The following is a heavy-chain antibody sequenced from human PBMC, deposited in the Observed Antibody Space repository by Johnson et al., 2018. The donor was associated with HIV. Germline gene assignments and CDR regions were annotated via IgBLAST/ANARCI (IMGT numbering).Heavy chain of an antibody. CDR1: GFTFSSYA. J-gene: IGHJ3*02. D-gene: IGHD6-13*01. V-gene: IGHV3-30*04. Sequence: QVQLVESGGGLVQPGRSLRLSCAASGFTFSSYAMHWVRQAPGKGLELVAVISYDGSNKYYADSVKGRFTISRDNSKNTLYLQMNSLRAEDTAVYYCARDGAQQLARDAFDIWGQGTMVTVSS. CDR2: ISYDGSNK. CDR3: ARDGAQQLARDAFDI.